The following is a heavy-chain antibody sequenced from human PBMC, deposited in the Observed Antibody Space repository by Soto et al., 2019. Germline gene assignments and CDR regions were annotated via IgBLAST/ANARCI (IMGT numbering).Heavy chain of an antibody. J-gene: IGHJ4*02. Sequence: SETLSLTCSVSGGSVNSYDWSWIRQPPGKELEWIGYIYNSGGTDYNPSLKGRVTISEDTSKNQFSLKLTSVTATDTAVYYCARRFCRGGSCYSSFDYWGQGTLVTVSS. V-gene: IGHV4-59*08. CDR2: IYNSGGT. CDR1: GGSVNSYD. D-gene: IGHD2-15*01. CDR3: ARRFCRGGSCYSSFDY.